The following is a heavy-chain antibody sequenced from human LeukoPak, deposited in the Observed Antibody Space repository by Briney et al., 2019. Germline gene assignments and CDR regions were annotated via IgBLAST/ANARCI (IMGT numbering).Heavy chain of an antibody. D-gene: IGHD3-10*01. CDR2: ISYDGSNK. V-gene: IGHV3-30*04. CDR1: GFTFSSYA. J-gene: IGHJ5*02. Sequence: GRSLRLSCAASGFTFSSYAMHWVRQAPGKELEWVAVISYDGSNKYYADSVKGRFTISRDNSKNTLYLQMNSLRAEDTAVYYCARIKVLNWFDPWGQGTLVTVSS. CDR3: ARIKVLNWFDP.